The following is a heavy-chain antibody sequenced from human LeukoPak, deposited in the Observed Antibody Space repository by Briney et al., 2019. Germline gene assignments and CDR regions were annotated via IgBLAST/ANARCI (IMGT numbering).Heavy chain of an antibody. CDR1: GFTFSSYS. CDR3: ARVTGGKGIDY. Sequence: GGSLRLSCAASGFTFSSYSMNWVRQAPGKGLEWVSSISSSSSYIYYADSVKGRFTISRDNAKNSLYLQMNSLRAEDTAVYYCARVTGGKGIDYWGQGTLVTVSS. CDR2: ISSSSSYI. J-gene: IGHJ4*02. D-gene: IGHD4-23*01. V-gene: IGHV3-21*01.